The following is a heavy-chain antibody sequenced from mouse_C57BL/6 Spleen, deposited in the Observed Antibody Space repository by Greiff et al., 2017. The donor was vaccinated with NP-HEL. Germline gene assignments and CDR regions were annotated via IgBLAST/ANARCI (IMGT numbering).Heavy chain of an antibody. Sequence: VQLQQSGAELARPGASVKLSCKASGYTFTSYGISWVKQRTGQGLEWIGEIYPRSGNTYYNEKFKGKATLTADKSSSTAYMELRSLTSEDSAVYFCARAVYDGYYGFAYWGQGTLVTVSA. J-gene: IGHJ3*01. CDR3: ARAVYDGYYGFAY. CDR2: IYPRSGNT. CDR1: GYTFTSYG. D-gene: IGHD2-3*01. V-gene: IGHV1-81*01.